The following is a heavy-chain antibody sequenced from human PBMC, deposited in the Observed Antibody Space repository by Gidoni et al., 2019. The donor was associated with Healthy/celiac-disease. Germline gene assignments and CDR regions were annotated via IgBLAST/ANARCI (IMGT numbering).Heavy chain of an antibody. CDR3: ARDRYDFWSGSYYYYYGMDV. D-gene: IGHD3-3*01. J-gene: IGHJ6*02. CDR1: GFTFSDYY. Sequence: QVQLVASGGGLVKPGGSLRPSCAASGFTFSDYYMHWIRQAPGKGLEWVSYISSSGSTIYYADSVKGRFTISRDNAKNSLYLQMNSLRAEDTAVYYCARDRYDFWSGSYYYYYGMDVWGQGTTVTVSS. V-gene: IGHV3-11*01. CDR2: ISSSGSTI.